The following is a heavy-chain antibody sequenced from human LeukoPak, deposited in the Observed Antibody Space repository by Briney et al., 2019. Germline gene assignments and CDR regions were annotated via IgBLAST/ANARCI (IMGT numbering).Heavy chain of an antibody. CDR2: IIPIFGTA. D-gene: IGHD3-16*02. J-gene: IGHJ4*02. CDR3: AGYDYVWGSYRSQQLDY. Sequence: GASVKVSCKASGGTFSSYTISWVRQAPGQGLEWMGGIIPIFGTANYAQKFQGRVTITADKSTSTAYMELSSLRSEDTAVYYYAGYDYVWGSYRSQQLDYWGQGTLVTVSS. V-gene: IGHV1-69*06. CDR1: GGTFSSYT.